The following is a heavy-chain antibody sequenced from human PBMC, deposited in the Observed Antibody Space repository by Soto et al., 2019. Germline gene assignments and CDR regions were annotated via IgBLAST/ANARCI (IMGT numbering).Heavy chain of an antibody. J-gene: IGHJ4*02. CDR1: GFTFSDYF. V-gene: IGHV3-30*18. CDR2: ISNDGSKN. Sequence: GGSLRLSCTASGFTFSDYFMHWVRQAPGKGLEWVAVISNDGSKNYYADSVKGRFTISRDNSKNTLYLQMNSLRAEDTALYYCAKEYYYYIWGTYRYTTDSWGQGTLVTVSS. CDR3: AKEYYYYIWGTYRYTTDS. D-gene: IGHD3-16*02.